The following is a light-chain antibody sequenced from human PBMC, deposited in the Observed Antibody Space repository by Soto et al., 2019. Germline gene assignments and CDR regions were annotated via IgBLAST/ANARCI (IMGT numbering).Light chain of an antibody. V-gene: IGKV1-39*01. Sequence: DIQMTQSPFSLSASVGDRVTITCRASQSISSKLNWYQQKPGKVPKLLIYAASSLQSGVPSRFRGSGSGTDFTLTISSLQPEDFATYYCQQSYGSPPTFGQGTKVEIK. CDR3: QQSYGSPPT. J-gene: IGKJ1*01. CDR2: AAS. CDR1: QSISSK.